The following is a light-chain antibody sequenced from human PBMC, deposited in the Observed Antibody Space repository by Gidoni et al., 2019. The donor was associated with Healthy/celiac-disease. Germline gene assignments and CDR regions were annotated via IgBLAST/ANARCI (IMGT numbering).Light chain of an antibody. CDR1: QSISSY. CDR3: QKSYSTPPT. Sequence: DIQMTQPPSSLAASVGDRVTITCRASQSISSYLNWYQQKPGKAPKLLIYAASSLQSGVPSRFSGSGSGTDVTLTISSLQPEDFATYYCQKSYSTPPTFGQGTKVEIK. V-gene: IGKV1-39*01. J-gene: IGKJ1*01. CDR2: AAS.